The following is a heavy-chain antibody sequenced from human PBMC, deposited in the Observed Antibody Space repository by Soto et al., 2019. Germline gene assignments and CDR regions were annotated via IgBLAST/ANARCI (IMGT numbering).Heavy chain of an antibody. D-gene: IGHD2-8*01. V-gene: IGHV3-66*01. Sequence: GGSLRLSCAASGFTVSSNYMSWVRQAPGKGLEWVSVIYSGGSTYYADSVKGRFTISRDNSKNTLYLQMNSLRAEDTAVYYCARDLYPNSYYYYYMDVWGKGTTVTVSS. CDR2: IYSGGST. CDR1: GFTVSSNY. J-gene: IGHJ6*03. CDR3: ARDLYPNSYYYYYMDV.